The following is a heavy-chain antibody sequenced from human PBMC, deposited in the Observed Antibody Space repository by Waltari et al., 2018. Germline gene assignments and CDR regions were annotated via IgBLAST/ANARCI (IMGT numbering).Heavy chain of an antibody. CDR1: GYTLTELS. D-gene: IGHD3-3*01. J-gene: IGHJ4*02. CDR3: ATGLGLEWLSNS. V-gene: IGHV1-24*01. CDR2: LEPEDGET. Sequence: QVQLVQSGAEVKKPGASVKVSCKVSGYTLTELSMHWVRQAPGKGLEWRGGLEPEDGETIYAQKFQGRVTMTEDTSTDTAYMELSSLRSEDTAVYYWATGLGLEWLSNSWGQGTLVTVSS.